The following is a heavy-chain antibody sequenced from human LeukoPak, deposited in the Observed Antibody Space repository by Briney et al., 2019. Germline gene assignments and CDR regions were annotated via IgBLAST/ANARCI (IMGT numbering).Heavy chain of an antibody. CDR2: INHSGST. D-gene: IGHD3-10*01. J-gene: IGHJ6*03. V-gene: IGHV4-34*01. Sequence: PSETLSLTCAVYGGSFSGYYWSWIRQPPGKGLEWIGEINHSGSTNYNPSLKSRVTISVDTSKNQFSLKLSSVTAADTAVYYCARLYGSGSYSPYYYYYYMDVWGKGTTVTISS. CDR3: ARLYGSGSYSPYYYYYYMDV. CDR1: GGSFSGYY.